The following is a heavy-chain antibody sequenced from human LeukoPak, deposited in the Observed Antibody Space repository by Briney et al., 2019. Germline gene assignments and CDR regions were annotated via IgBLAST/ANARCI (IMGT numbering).Heavy chain of an antibody. CDR2: IIPILGIA. Sequence: SVKVSCKASGGTFSSYAISWVRQAPGQGLEWMGRIIPILGIANYAQKFQGRVTITADKSTSTAYMELSSLTSDDTAVYYCARDDSFQFDSWGQGTLVTVSS. V-gene: IGHV1-69*04. CDR1: GGTFSSYA. D-gene: IGHD5-18*01. J-gene: IGHJ4*02. CDR3: ARDDSFQFDS.